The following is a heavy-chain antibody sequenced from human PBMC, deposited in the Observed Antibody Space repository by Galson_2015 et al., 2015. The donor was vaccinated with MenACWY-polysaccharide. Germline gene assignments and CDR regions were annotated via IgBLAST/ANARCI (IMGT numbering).Heavy chain of an antibody. CDR1: GFSFSAYG. Sequence: SLRLSCAASGFSFSAYGMSWVRQAPGRGLEWVSGSGSGGGLYYADSVKGRFTVSRDNSKNTLYLQMNNLRAEDTAVYYCAKVGPRSSWTMGLDYWGQGTLV. J-gene: IGHJ4*02. CDR3: AKVGPRSSWTMGLDY. V-gene: IGHV3-23*01. CDR2: SGSGGGL. D-gene: IGHD6-13*01.